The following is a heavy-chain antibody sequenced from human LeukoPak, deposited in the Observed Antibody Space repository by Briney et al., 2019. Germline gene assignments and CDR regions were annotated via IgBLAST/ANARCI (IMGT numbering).Heavy chain of an antibody. V-gene: IGHV4-59*02. D-gene: IGHD6-6*01. CDR1: GGSVTSYY. CDR3: ATGSRSSTSDAFDI. J-gene: IGHJ3*02. Sequence: SETLSLTCTVSGGSVTSYYWTWFRQPPWKGLDWIGFIYYSGTTDYNPSLKSRVTMSVDTSTNQVSLELISVTAVDTAVYYCATGSRSSTSDAFDIWGQGTLVAVSS. CDR2: IYYSGTT.